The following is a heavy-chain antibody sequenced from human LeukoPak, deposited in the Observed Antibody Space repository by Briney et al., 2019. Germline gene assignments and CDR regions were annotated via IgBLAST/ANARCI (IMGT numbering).Heavy chain of an antibody. J-gene: IGHJ6*02. CDR1: GFTVSSNY. CDR3: ARDRGSGYQMYYYYGMDV. D-gene: IGHD3-10*01. Sequence: GGSLRLSCAASGFTVSSNYMSWVRQAPGKGLEWVSVIYSGGSTYYADSVKGRFTISRDNSKNTLYLQMNSLRAEDTAVYYCARDRGSGYQMYYYYGMDVWGQGTTVTVSS. CDR2: IYSGGST. V-gene: IGHV3-53*01.